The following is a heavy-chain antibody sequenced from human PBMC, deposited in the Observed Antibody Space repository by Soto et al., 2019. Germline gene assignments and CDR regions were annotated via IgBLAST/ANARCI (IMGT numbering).Heavy chain of an antibody. J-gene: IGHJ4*02. D-gene: IGHD6-19*01. Sequence: GGSLRLSCSASGFTFSSYAVHWVRQAPGKGLEYVSAISSNGGSTYYADSVKGRFTISRDNSKNTLYLQMSSLRAEDTAVYYCVKASGYSSGWSGYWGQGTLVTVSS. CDR2: ISSNGGST. CDR1: GFTFSSYA. CDR3: VKASGYSSGWSGY. V-gene: IGHV3-64D*06.